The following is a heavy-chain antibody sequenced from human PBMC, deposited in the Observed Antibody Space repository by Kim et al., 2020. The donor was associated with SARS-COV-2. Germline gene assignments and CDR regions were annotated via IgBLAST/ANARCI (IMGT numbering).Heavy chain of an antibody. D-gene: IGHD3-10*01. J-gene: IGHJ4*02. Sequence: GGSLRLSCAASGFTFSSSGLHWVRQAPGKGLEWVAVIWYDGSNKYYADSVKGRFTISRDISKKTVYLQMNSLRAEDTAVYYCARDGDSLVWGVFDYWGQGTLVTVSS. CDR1: GFTFSSSG. CDR2: IWYDGSNK. CDR3: ARDGDSLVWGVFDY. V-gene: IGHV3-33*01.